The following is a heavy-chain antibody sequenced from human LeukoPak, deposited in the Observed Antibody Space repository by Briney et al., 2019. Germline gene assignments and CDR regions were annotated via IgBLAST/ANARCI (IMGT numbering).Heavy chain of an antibody. CDR3: AKGYSSGWYYFDY. V-gene: IGHV3-23*01. CDR2: ISGSGGST. CDR1: GFTFSDYY. J-gene: IGHJ4*02. Sequence: PGGPLRLSCAASGFTFSDYYMSWIRQAPGKGLEWVSAISGSGGSTNYADSVKGRFTISRDNSKNTLYLQMNSLRAEDTAVYYCAKGYSSGWYYFDYWGQGTLVTVSS. D-gene: IGHD6-19*01.